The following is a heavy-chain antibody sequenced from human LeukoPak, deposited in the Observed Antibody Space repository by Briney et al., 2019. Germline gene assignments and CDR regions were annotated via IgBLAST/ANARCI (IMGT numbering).Heavy chain of an antibody. D-gene: IGHD3-3*01. CDR3: ARGYYDFWSGYYRSNWFDP. Sequence: SETLSLTCAVYGGSFSSYYWSWIRQPPGKGLEWIGYIYYSGSTNYNPSLKSRATISVDTSKNQFSLKLSSVTAADTAVYYCARGYYDFWSGYYRSNWFDPWGQGTLVTVSS. CDR1: GGSFSSYY. CDR2: IYYSGST. J-gene: IGHJ5*02. V-gene: IGHV4-59*01.